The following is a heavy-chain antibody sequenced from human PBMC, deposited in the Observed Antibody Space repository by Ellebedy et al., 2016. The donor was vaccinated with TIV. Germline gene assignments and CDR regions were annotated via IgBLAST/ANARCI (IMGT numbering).Heavy chain of an antibody. CDR3: AGTGSGDFYKWFDP. D-gene: IGHD2-21*01. Sequence: SETLSLTXTVSRGSINTSYWTWIRQPPGKGLEWIGQISHIGTTSYNPSLRGRVTISEDTSKNQIYLRLTSVTAADMAVYYCAGTGSGDFYKWFDPWGQGTLVTVS. J-gene: IGHJ5*02. CDR1: RGSINTSY. CDR2: ISHIGTT. V-gene: IGHV4-59*03.